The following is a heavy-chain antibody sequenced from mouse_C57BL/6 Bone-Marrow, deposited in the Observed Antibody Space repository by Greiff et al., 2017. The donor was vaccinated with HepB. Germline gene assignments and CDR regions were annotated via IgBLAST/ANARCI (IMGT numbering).Heavy chain of an antibody. CDR2: IDPNSGGT. V-gene: IGHV1-72*01. Sequence: VQLQQPGAELVKPGASVKLSCKASGYTFTSYWMRWVKQRSGRGLEWIGRIDPNSGGTKYNEKFKSKATLTVDKPSSTAYMQLSSLTSEDAAVYYCARTFHYYGSRGTWFAYWGQGTLVTVSA. D-gene: IGHD1-1*01. J-gene: IGHJ3*01. CDR1: GYTFTSYW. CDR3: ARTFHYYGSRGTWFAY.